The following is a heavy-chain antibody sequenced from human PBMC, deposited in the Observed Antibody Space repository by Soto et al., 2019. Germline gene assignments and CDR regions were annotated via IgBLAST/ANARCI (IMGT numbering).Heavy chain of an antibody. Sequence: GGSLRLSCAASGFTFSSYSMNWVRQAPGKGLEWVSSISSSSSYIYYADSVKGRFTISRDNAKNSLYLQMNSLRAEDTAVYYCARSGEWFLMNQDYYYYYYMDVWGKGTTVTVSS. V-gene: IGHV3-21*01. CDR1: GFTFSSYS. D-gene: IGHD3-3*01. J-gene: IGHJ6*03. CDR2: ISSSSSYI. CDR3: ARSGEWFLMNQDYYYYYYMDV.